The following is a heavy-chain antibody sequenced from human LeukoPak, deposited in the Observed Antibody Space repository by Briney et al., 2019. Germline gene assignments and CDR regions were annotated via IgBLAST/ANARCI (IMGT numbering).Heavy chain of an antibody. D-gene: IGHD1-26*01. CDR1: GYTFTSYY. V-gene: IGHV1-46*01. CDR2: INPSGGST. CDR3: ASSQEPHQVDY. J-gene: IGHJ4*02. Sequence: ASVKVSCKASGYTFTSYYMHWVRQAPGQGLEWMGIINPSGGSTSYAQKFQGRVTMTRDTSTNTVYMELSSLRSEDTAVYYCASSQEPHQVDYWGQGTLVTVSS.